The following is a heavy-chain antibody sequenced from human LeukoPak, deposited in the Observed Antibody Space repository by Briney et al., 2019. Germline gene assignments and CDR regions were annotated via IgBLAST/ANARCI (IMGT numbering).Heavy chain of an antibody. CDR1: GDSFSSNSAA. J-gene: IGHJ6*02. Sequence: SPTLSLTCAISGDSFSSNSAAWNWLRQSPSRGLEWLGRTYYRSKWYNDYAVSVKSRITINPDTSKNQFSLQLNSVTPEDTAVYYCARDRSWFGELLTDYYYYGMDVWGQGTTVTVSS. D-gene: IGHD3-10*01. V-gene: IGHV6-1*01. CDR3: ARDRSWFGELLTDYYYYGMDV. CDR2: TYYRSKWYN.